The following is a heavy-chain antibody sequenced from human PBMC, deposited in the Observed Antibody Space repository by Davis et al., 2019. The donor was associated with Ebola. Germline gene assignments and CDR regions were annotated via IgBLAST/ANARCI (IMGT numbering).Heavy chain of an antibody. CDR3: ARSSDFWFPYAFDI. CDR2: IRQDGSEK. Sequence: GGSLRLSCAASGFTFSSYWMFWVRQSPERGLEWVANIRQDGSEKNYVDSVKGRFTISRDNAKNSLYLQMNSLRAEDTAVYYCARSSDFWFPYAFDIWGQGTMVTVSS. J-gene: IGHJ3*02. CDR1: GFTFSSYW. D-gene: IGHD3-3*01. V-gene: IGHV3-7*01.